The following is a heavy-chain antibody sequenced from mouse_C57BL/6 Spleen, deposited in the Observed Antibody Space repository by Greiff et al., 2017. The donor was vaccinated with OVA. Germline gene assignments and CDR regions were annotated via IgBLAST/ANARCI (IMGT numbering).Heavy chain of an antibody. CDR3: VREDYYAMDY. CDR1: GFSFNTYA. V-gene: IGHV10-1*01. J-gene: IGHJ4*01. CDR2: IRSKSNNYAT. Sequence: EVQLVESGGGLVQPKGSLTLSCAASGFSFNTYAMNWVRQAPGKGLEWVARIRSKSNNYATYYADSVKDRFTISRDDSESMLYLQMNNLKTEDTAMYYCVREDYYAMDYWGQGTSVTVSS.